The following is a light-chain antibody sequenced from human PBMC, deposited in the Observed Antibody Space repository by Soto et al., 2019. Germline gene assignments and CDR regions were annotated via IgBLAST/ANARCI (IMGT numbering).Light chain of an antibody. CDR1: SSDVGSYDR. CDR2: EVT. J-gene: IGLJ2*01. CDR3: TSHTSSGTVI. Sequence: QSALTQPPSVSGSPGQSVTISCTGTSSDVGSYDRVSWYQQTPGPAPKLLIYEVTNRPSGVPDRFSGSRSGTTAYLTISGLQADDEVDYYCTSHTSSGTVIFGGGTQLTVL. V-gene: IGLV2-18*02.